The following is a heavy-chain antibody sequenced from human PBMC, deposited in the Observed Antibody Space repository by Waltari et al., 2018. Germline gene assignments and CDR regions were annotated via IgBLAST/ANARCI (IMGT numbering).Heavy chain of an antibody. CDR1: GYTLTELS. CDR2: FETEEGGT. D-gene: IGHD3-22*01. V-gene: IGHV1-24*01. J-gene: IGHJ4*02. Sequence: QVQLVQSGPEVKKPGASVKVSCKVSGYTLTELSMHWVRQAPGKGLEWMGGFETEEGGTNYAQKVPGRVNRTEDTSTDTAYMELSSLRSEDTAVYYCATATNYYDSSGYYDYWGQGTLVTVSS. CDR3: ATATNYYDSSGYYDY.